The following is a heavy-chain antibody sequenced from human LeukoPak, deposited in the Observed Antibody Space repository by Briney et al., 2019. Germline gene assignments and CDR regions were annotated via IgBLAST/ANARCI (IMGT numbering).Heavy chain of an antibody. CDR2: IIPILGIA. V-gene: IGHV1-69*04. CDR3: ASSLNDYGLH. CDR1: GGTFSSYA. Sequence: ASVKVSCKASGGTFSSYAISWVRQAPGQGLEWVGRIIPILGIANYAQKFQGRVTITADKSTSTAYMELSSLRSEDTAVYYCASSLNDYGLHWGQGTLVTVSS. D-gene: IGHD4-17*01. J-gene: IGHJ1*01.